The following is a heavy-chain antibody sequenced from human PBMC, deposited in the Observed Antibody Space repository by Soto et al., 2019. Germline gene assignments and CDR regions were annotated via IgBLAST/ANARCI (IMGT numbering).Heavy chain of an antibody. Sequence: GESLKISCRASGYTFTDYWISWLRQMPGKGLEWVGRLDPKDSYTDYSPSFQGHVSISSDQSLNTAHLCWSSLKTSDTAIYYCARVRIRDSGMVDFEYWGLGTLVTVSS. J-gene: IGHJ4*02. CDR1: GYTFTDYW. D-gene: IGHD2-15*01. CDR2: LDPKDSYT. V-gene: IGHV5-10-1*01. CDR3: ARVRIRDSGMVDFEY.